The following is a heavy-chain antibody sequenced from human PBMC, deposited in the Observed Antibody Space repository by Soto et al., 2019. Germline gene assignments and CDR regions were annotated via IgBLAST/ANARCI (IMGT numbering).Heavy chain of an antibody. Sequence: GGSLRLSCAASGFTFNSYAMSWVRQTPGEGLEWVSTITGDGVTTYYADSVKGRFTISRDNSNDTLFLQMSGLRAEDTAVYYCAKGYSSRWFWFFDLWGRGTLVTVS. V-gene: IGHV3-23*01. D-gene: IGHD6-13*01. CDR3: AKGYSSRWFWFFDL. CDR1: GFTFNSYA. J-gene: IGHJ2*01. CDR2: ITGDGVTT.